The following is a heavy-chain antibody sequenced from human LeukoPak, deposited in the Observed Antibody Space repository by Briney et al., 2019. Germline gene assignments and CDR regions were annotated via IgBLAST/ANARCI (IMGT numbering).Heavy chain of an antibody. CDR1: EFTFTTYW. D-gene: IGHD3-9*01. CDR3: ARDLDWILFDY. Sequence: PGGPRKLSVPPPEFTFTTYWLPWFRQAPGKGLFWVARIRPEGTTTAYADSVKGRFTISRDNAKNTLFLQMNSLSAEDTAVYYCARDLDWILFDYWGQATLVTVSS. V-gene: IGHV3-74*03. J-gene: IGHJ4*02. CDR2: IRPEGTTT.